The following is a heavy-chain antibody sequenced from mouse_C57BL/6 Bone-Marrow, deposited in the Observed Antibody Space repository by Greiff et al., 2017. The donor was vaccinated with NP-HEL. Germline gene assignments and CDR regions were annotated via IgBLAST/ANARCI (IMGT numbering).Heavy chain of an antibody. J-gene: IGHJ3*01. D-gene: IGHD1-1*01. V-gene: IGHV5-9-1*02. CDR3: TRPLYYYGSSYPFAY. Sequence: EVMLVESGEGLVKPGGSLKLSCAASGFTFSSYAMSWVRQTPEKRLEWVAYISSGGDYIYYADTVKGRFTISRDNARNTLYLQMSSLKSEDTAMYYCTRPLYYYGSSYPFAYWGQGTLVTVSA. CDR1: GFTFSSYA. CDR2: ISSGGDYI.